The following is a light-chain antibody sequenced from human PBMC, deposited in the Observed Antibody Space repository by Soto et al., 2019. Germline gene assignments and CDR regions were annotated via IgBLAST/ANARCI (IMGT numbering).Light chain of an antibody. Sequence: EIVLTPSPGTLCLSPGEISTLSCRASQSVSNNYLAWYQQKPGQAPRLLIYGASNRATGIPDRFSGSGSGTDFTLTISRLEPEDFAAYYCQQYGSSGTFGQGTKVDI. CDR3: QQYGSSGT. CDR1: QSVSNNY. CDR2: GAS. J-gene: IGKJ1*01. V-gene: IGKV3-20*01.